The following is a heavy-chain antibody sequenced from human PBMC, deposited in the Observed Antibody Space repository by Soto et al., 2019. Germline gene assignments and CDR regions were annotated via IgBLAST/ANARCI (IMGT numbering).Heavy chain of an antibody. D-gene: IGHD3-3*01. CDR3: AKHLYYNFGNGPMGDV. CDR1: GFAFSSYA. V-gene: IGHV3-23*01. Sequence: HPGGSLRLSCAASGFAFSSYAMSWVRQAPGKGLEWVSAISGSRGSTCYADSVKGRFTISRDNSKNTLYLQMNSLRAEDTAVYYCAKHLYYNFGNGPMGDVWGQGTTVTVSS. J-gene: IGHJ6*02. CDR2: ISGSRGST.